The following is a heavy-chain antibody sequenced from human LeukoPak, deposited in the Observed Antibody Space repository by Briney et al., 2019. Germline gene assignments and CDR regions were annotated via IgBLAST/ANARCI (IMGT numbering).Heavy chain of an antibody. J-gene: IGHJ4*02. Sequence: GGSLRLSCAASGFTLSSYWMHWVRPVPGKGLVWVSRIHSDASDTKYADSVKGRFTISRDNARNTLYLQMNSLRAEDTAVYYCARGNQRILDYWGQGTLVTVSS. CDR3: ARGNQRILDY. D-gene: IGHD5-18*01. CDR1: GFTLSSYW. V-gene: IGHV3-74*03. CDR2: IHSDASDT.